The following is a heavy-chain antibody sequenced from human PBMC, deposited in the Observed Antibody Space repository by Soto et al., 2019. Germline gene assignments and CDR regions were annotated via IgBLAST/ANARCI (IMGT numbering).Heavy chain of an antibody. J-gene: IGHJ6*02. V-gene: IGHV4-34*01. CDR1: GGSFSGYY. D-gene: IGHD3-3*01. CDR3: AREEEGSGYFPCHYYYYGMDV. CDR2: INHSGST. Sequence: SETLSLTCAVYGGSFSGYYWGWIRQPPGKGLEWIGEINHSGSTNYNPSLKCRVTISVDTSKNQFSLKLSSVTAADTAVYYCAREEEGSGYFPCHYYYYGMDVWGQGTTVTVSS.